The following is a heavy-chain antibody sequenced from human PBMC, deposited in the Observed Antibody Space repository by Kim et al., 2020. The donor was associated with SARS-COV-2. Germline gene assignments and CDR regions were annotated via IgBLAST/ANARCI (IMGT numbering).Heavy chain of an antibody. J-gene: IGHJ3*02. D-gene: IGHD3-16*01. V-gene: IGHV3-48*02. CDR1: GFTFSAYD. CDR2: ITKSITTI. CDR3: VRDRMGGAFDM. Sequence: GGSLRLSCATSGFTFSAYDMNWVRQAPVKGLEWLSFITKSITTIYYADSVEGRFTISRDNAKNSLFLQMNSLRDEDMALYYCVRDRMGGAFDMWGQGTMVTVSS.